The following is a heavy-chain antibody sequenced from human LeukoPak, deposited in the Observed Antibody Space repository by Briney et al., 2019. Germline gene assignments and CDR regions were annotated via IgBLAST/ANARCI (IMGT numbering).Heavy chain of an antibody. Sequence: GGSLRLSCAASGLTVSGNYMSWVRQAPGKGLEWVSVIYSGSSSTYYTDSVKGRFTISRHNSKNTLYLQMNSPRAEDTAVYYCARVGSGWYDFDYWGQGTLVTVSS. V-gene: IGHV3-53*04. CDR2: IYSGSSST. D-gene: IGHD6-19*01. CDR3: ARVGSGWYDFDY. J-gene: IGHJ4*02. CDR1: GLTVSGNY.